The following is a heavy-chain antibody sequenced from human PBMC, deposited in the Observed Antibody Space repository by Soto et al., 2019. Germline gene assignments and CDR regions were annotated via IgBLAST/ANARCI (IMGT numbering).Heavy chain of an antibody. J-gene: IGHJ4*02. CDR1: GFTFSSYG. CDR2: IWYDGSNK. CDR3: ARDQGNYGDYVGYFDY. Sequence: QVQLVESGGGVVQPERSLRLSCAASGFTFSSYGMHWVRQAPGKGLEWVAVIWYDGSNKYYADSVKGRFTISRDNSKNTLYLQMNSLRAEDTAVYYCARDQGNYGDYVGYFDYWGQGTLVTVSS. V-gene: IGHV3-33*01. D-gene: IGHD4-17*01.